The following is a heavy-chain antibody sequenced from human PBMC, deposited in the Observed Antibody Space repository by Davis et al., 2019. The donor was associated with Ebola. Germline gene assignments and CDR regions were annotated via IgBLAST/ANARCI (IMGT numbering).Heavy chain of an antibody. CDR2: ISSRSSYI. CDR3: ARVEDGSIEG. CDR1: GFTFSSYA. V-gene: IGHV3-21*01. D-gene: IGHD5-24*01. J-gene: IGHJ4*02. Sequence: GGSLRLSCAASGFTFSSYAMNWVRQAPGKGLEWVSSISSRSSYIYYADSVKGRFTISRDNAKSLLYLQMNSLRAEDTAVYYCARVEDGSIEGWGQGTLVTVSS.